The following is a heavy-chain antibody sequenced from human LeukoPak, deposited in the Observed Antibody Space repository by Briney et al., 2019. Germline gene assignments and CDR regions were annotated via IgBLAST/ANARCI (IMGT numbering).Heavy chain of an antibody. J-gene: IGHJ4*02. Sequence: GGSLRLSCTASGFSFSNHYMRWIRQAPGKGLEWVANINEDGSNKWHLGSVKGRFTISRDNAKNSIYLQMDSLRVEDTAIYYCARDSVGDLLDYWGQGTPVTVSS. V-gene: IGHV3-7*01. CDR2: INEDGSNK. D-gene: IGHD4-17*01. CDR3: ARDSVGDLLDY. CDR1: GFSFSNHY.